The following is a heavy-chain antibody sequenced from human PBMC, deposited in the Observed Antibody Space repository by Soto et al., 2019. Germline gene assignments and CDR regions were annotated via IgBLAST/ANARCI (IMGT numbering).Heavy chain of an antibody. J-gene: IGHJ4*02. V-gene: IGHV3-74*01. CDR3: PKKVTSGPGSQYFDY. Sequence: PWGFLGMCCASSDFTFSSYLMDLVRQAPGKGLVWVSRMNSDGTTTNYADSVKGRFTISRDNSKNTLFLQMNSLRAEDTAIYYCPKKVTSGPGSQYFDYWGQGTMVTVSS. D-gene: IGHD3-10*01. CDR1: DFTFSSYL. CDR2: MNSDGTTT.